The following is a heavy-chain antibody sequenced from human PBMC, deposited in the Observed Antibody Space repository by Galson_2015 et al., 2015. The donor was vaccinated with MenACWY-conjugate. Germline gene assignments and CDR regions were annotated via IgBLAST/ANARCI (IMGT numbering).Heavy chain of an antibody. Sequence: QSGAEVTKPGESLPLSCKASGYSFTTYWIAWVRQMPGKGLEWVALIDPINSNTRYSPSLQGQVTISADESISTAYLQWSSLKASDTATYYCARHPPGGRGMDVWGRGTTVTVSS. CDR3: ARHPPGGRGMDV. D-gene: IGHD3-10*01. CDR2: IDPINSNT. V-gene: IGHV5-51*01. CDR1: GYSFTTYW. J-gene: IGHJ6*02.